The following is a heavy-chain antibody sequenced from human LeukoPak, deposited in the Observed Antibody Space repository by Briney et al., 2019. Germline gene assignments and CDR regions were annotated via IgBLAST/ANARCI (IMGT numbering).Heavy chain of an antibody. CDR2: IYYSGST. J-gene: IGHJ4*02. Sequence: PSETLSLTCTVSGGSISSYYWSWIRQPPGRGLEWIGYIYYSGSTNYNPSLKSRVTISVDTSKNQFSLKLSSVTAADTAVYYCARHGGNYYDSSGYYGSFDYWGQGTLVTVSS. CDR3: ARHGGNYYDSSGYYGSFDY. D-gene: IGHD3-22*01. V-gene: IGHV4-59*08. CDR1: GGSISSYY.